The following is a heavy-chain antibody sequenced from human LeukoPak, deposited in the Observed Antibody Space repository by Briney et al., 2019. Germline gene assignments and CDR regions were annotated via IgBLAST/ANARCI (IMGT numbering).Heavy chain of an antibody. V-gene: IGHV5-51*01. Sequence: GESLKISCQASGYRFYSHWIVWVRQVPGKGLEWMGSVYPQDSDTTYNPSFQGHVTFSADTSTNTAYLHWRSLRTSDTAMYYCARQSGFSNKFFDPWGQGTLVSVSS. J-gene: IGHJ5*02. CDR2: VYPQDSDT. CDR1: GYRFYSHW. D-gene: IGHD6-13*01. CDR3: ARQSGFSNKFFDP.